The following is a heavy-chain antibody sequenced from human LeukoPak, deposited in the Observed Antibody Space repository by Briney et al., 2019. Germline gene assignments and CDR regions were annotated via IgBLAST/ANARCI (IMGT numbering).Heavy chain of an antibody. D-gene: IGHD6-6*01. Sequence: ASVKVSCKASGYTFNGYYMHWVRPAPGQGLEWLGWINPDSGGTDSPQKFQGRVTMTRDASISTAYMELNNLTSDDTAVYYCARVRDFSRSPFDWFDPWGQGTLVTVSS. CDR1: GYTFNGYY. V-gene: IGHV1-2*02. CDR2: INPDSGGT. J-gene: IGHJ5*02. CDR3: ARVRDFSRSPFDWFDP.